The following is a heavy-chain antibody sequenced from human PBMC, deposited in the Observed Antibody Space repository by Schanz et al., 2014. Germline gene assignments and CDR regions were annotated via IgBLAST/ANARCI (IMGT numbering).Heavy chain of an antibody. CDR1: GLIFSNYA. V-gene: IGHV3-23*01. J-gene: IGHJ4*02. CDR3: ARGGPAYYFDD. Sequence: EVQLLESGGGLVQPGGSLKLSCAASGLIFSNYAMSWVRQAPGKGLEWVSTIGTSGGTNYAESVKGRFTISRDNSKNTVYIQMNSLRAEDTAVYYCARGGPAYYFDDWGQGTLVTVSS. CDR2: IGTSGGT.